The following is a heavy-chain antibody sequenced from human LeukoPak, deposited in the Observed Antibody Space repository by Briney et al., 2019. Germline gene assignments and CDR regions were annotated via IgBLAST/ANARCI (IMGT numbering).Heavy chain of an antibody. D-gene: IGHD6-19*01. J-gene: IGHJ4*02. Sequence: SETLSLTCIVSGGSIRSDYWSWIRQPAGKGLEWIGRIYTSGSTNYNPSLKSRVTISVDTSKNQFSLKLSSVTAADTAVYYCARLAVAGTTSVDYWGQGTLVTVSS. CDR1: GGSIRSDY. V-gene: IGHV4-4*07. CDR3: ARLAVAGTTSVDY. CDR2: IYTSGST.